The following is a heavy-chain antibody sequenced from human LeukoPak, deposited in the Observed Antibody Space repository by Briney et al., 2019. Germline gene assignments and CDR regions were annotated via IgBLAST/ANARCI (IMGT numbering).Heavy chain of an antibody. CDR2: VYSGHNT. D-gene: IGHD3-16*01. CDR1: GFSVSPNF. V-gene: IGHV3-53*01. Sequence: PGGSLRLSCVASGFSVSPNFMSWIRQSPGRGQEWISVVYSGHNTYYAESVRGRFTISREMSKNTVYLQMDRLRAEDTATYYCARDFIPPRGGAFDIWGHGTVVTVSS. J-gene: IGHJ3*02. CDR3: ARDFIPPRGGAFDI.